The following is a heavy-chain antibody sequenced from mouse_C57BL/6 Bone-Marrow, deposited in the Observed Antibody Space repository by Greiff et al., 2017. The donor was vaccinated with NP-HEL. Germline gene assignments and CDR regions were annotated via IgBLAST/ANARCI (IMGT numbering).Heavy chain of an antibody. CDR3: ASQSYYSNYIDY. V-gene: IGHV1-50*01. D-gene: IGHD2-5*01. CDR2: IDPSDSYT. CDR1: GYTFTSYW. Sequence: VQLQQPGAELVKPGASVKLSCKASGYTFTSYWMQWVKQRPGQGLEWIGEIDPSDSYTNYNQKFKGKATLTVDTSSSTAYMQLSSLTSEDSAVYYCASQSYYSNYIDYWGQGTTLTVSS. J-gene: IGHJ2*01.